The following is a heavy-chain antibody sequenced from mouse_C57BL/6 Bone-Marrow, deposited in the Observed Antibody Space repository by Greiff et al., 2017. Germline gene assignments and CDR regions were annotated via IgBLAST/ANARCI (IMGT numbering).Heavy chain of an antibody. CDR2: IFPGSGST. J-gene: IGHJ3*01. Sequence: VQLQQSGPELVKPGASVKISCKASGYTFTDYYINWVKQRPGQGLEWIGWIFPGSGSTYYNEKFKGKATLTVDKSSSTAYILLSSLTSEDSAVYFWARWGLIQDWFAYWGPGTLVAVSA. CDR1: GYTFTDYY. D-gene: IGHD2-3*01. V-gene: IGHV1-75*01. CDR3: ARWGLIQDWFAY.